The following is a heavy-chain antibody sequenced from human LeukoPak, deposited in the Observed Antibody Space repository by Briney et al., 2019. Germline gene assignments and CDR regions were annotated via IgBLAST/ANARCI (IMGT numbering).Heavy chain of an antibody. V-gene: IGHV4-61*02. CDR2: IYTSGST. D-gene: IGHD4-17*01. J-gene: IGHJ3*02. Sequence: SETLSLTCTVSGGSISSSSYYWGWIRQPPGKGLEWIGRIYTSGSTNYNPSLKSRVTISVDTSKNQFSLKLSSVTAADTAVYYCAITTVTTEVGAFDIWGQGTMVTVSS. CDR1: GGSISSSSYY. CDR3: AITTVTTEVGAFDI.